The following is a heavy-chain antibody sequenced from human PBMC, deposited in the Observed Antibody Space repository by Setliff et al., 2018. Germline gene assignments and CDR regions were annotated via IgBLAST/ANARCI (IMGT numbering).Heavy chain of an antibody. D-gene: IGHD6-19*01. Sequence: GGSLRLSCAASGFTFTNYWINWVRQAPGKGLEWVANIKQDESEKHYVGSVKGRFTITRDNARNSVYLQMNSLRAEDAAVYYCATSDWYAAFDHWGQGTLVTVSS. J-gene: IGHJ4*02. CDR1: GFTFTNYW. V-gene: IGHV3-7*01. CDR3: ATSDWYAAFDH. CDR2: IKQDESEK.